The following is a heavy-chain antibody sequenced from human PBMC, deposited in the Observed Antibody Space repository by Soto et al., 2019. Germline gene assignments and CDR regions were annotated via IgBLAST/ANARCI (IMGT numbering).Heavy chain of an antibody. CDR1: GGTFSSDT. V-gene: IGHV1-69*02. CDR2: IIPIIGIA. Sequence: QVQLVQSGAEVKKPGSSVKVSCKASGGTFSSDTISWVRQAPGQGLEWMGRIIPIIGIANYAQKFQGRVTIVADKSTSTADMEVSSLSSEATTVYSWASDRVEDWSGGSCPQFDPCGQGTLVTVSS. J-gene: IGHJ5*02. CDR3: ASDRVEDWSGGSCPQFDP. D-gene: IGHD2-15*01.